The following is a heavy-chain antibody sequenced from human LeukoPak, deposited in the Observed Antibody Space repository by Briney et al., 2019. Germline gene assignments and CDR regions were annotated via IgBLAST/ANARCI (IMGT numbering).Heavy chain of an antibody. CDR2: ISYDGSNK. CDR1: GFTFSSYA. V-gene: IGHV3-30*04. J-gene: IGHJ5*02. Sequence: GGSLRLSCAASGFTFSSYAMHWVRQAPGKGLEWVAVISYDGSNKYYADSVKGRFTISRDNSKNTLYLQMNSLRAEDTAVYYCARRAYGSGTNWFDPWGQGTLVTVSS. CDR3: ARRAYGSGTNWFDP. D-gene: IGHD3-10*01.